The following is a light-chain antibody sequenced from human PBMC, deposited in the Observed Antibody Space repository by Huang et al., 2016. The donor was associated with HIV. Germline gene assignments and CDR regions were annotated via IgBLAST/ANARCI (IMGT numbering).Light chain of an antibody. J-gene: IGKJ2*01. CDR1: QNISSSY. CDR2: GAS. Sequence: EIVLTQPPGTLSLSPGERATLSCRASQNISSSYLAWYQHIPGQAPRLLIYGASTRATDIPDRFSGSGSGTDFSLTISRLEPEDFAVYYCQQYGSSPVTFGQGTRLEIK. CDR3: QQYGSSPVT. V-gene: IGKV3-20*01.